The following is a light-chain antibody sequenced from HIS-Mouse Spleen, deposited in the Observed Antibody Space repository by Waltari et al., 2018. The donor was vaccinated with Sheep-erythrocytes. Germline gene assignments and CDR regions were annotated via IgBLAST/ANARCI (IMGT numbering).Light chain of an antibody. CDR3: AAWDDSLNGPV. J-gene: IGLJ3*02. V-gene: IGLV1-44*01. CDR1: SSNIGSNT. Sequence: QSVLTQPPSASGTPGQRVTISCSGSSSNIGSNTVNWYQQLPGTAPQLLSYSNNHRPSGVPDRCSGSKSGTSASLAISGLQSEDGADYCCAAWDDSLNGPVFGGGTKLTVL. CDR2: SNN.